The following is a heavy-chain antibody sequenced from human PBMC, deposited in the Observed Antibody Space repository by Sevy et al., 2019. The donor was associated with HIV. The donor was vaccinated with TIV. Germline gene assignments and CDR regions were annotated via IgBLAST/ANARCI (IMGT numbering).Heavy chain of an antibody. D-gene: IGHD2-2*01. CDR1: DGSFSGYY. V-gene: IGHV4-34*01. CDR3: ARSPPVVVVPGAPSWFDP. Sequence: SETLSLTCAVHDGSFSGYYWNWIRQLPGKGLEWIGEINECGITYYNAPLKSRVTISVDTSKKQFSLRLNSVTAVDSAVYFCARSPPVVVVPGAPSWFDPWGQGTLVTVSS. J-gene: IGHJ5*02. CDR2: INECGIT.